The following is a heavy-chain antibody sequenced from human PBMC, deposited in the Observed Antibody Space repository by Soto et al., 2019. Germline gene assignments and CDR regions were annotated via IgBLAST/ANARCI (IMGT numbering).Heavy chain of an antibody. CDR1: GVIFSTYA. J-gene: IGHJ4*02. V-gene: IGHV1-69*01. CDR2: IIPIFGTP. CDR3: ARAREDYGSGNYYNRIDF. Sequence: QVQLVQSGAEVKKPGSSVKVSCKASGVIFSTYAISWLRQAPGQGLEWMVGIIPIFGTPNYAQRFQGRVTITADESTSTDYLELSRLRSEETAVYYCARAREDYGSGNYYNRIDFWGQGPLVTVSS. D-gene: IGHD3-10*01.